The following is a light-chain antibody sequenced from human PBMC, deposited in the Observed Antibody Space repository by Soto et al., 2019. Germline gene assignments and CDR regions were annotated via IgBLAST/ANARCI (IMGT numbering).Light chain of an antibody. V-gene: IGKV2-28*01. J-gene: IGKJ4*01. Sequence: EIVMTQSPLSLSVTPGEPASISCRSSQSLLHSNGKNYLDWYMQKPGQSPQLLIYLGSNRASGVPDRFSGSGSGTYFTLKISRVEPEDVGVYFCMQALQIPPAFGGGTKVEIK. CDR3: MQALQIPPA. CDR1: QSLLHSNGKNY. CDR2: LGS.